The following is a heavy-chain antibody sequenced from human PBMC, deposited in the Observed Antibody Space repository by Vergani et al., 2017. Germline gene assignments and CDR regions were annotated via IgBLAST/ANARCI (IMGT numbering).Heavy chain of an antibody. V-gene: IGHV1-69*01. CDR1: GGTFSSYA. J-gene: IGHJ4*02. CDR3: AGDRPAPPSVGIWGFDY. CDR2: IIPIFGTA. Sequence: QVQLVQSGAEVKKPGSSVKVSCKASGGTFSSYAISWVRQAPGQGLEWMGGIIPIFGTANYAQKFQGRVTITADESTSTAYMELSSLRSEDTAVYYCAGDRPAPPSVGIWGFDYWGQGTLVTVSS. D-gene: IGHD3-16*01.